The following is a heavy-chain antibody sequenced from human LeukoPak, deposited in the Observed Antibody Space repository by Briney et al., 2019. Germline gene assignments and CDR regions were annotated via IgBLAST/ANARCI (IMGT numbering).Heavy chain of an antibody. Sequence: ASVKVSCKASGYTFTGYYMHWVRQAPGQGLEWMGWINPNSGGTNYAQKFQGRVTMTRDTSISTAYMELSRLRSDDTAVYYCASWASIAAPMSFDYWGQGTLVTVSS. CDR2: INPNSGGT. CDR3: ASWASIAAPMSFDY. V-gene: IGHV1-2*02. J-gene: IGHJ4*02. D-gene: IGHD6-6*01. CDR1: GYTFTGYY.